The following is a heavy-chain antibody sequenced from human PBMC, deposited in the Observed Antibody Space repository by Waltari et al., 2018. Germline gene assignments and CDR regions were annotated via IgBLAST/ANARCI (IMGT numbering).Heavy chain of an antibody. D-gene: IGHD5-12*01. CDR2: ISSNSGTAI. Sequence: QVQLVESGGALVKPGGSLRLSCAASGFTFRDYYTSWLRQAPGKVLEWVSYISSNSGTAINYADSVIGRFTISRDNAKNSLYLQMNSLRVEDTAFYYCARAESYSDYDYSRLYFDWWGPGTLVTVSS. CDR1: GFTFRDYY. CDR3: ARAESYSDYDYSRLYFDW. J-gene: IGHJ4*02. V-gene: IGHV3-11*04.